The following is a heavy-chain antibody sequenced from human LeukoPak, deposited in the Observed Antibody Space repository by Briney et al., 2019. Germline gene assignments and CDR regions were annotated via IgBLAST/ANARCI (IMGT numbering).Heavy chain of an antibody. Sequence: SVKVSCKASGNSFNKYAITWVRQAPGQGLEWMGEFIPIFGTAKYARKFQGRVTITADKSTSTAYMDLNSLRSEDTAVYYCTRGGFGELYHFDYWGQGTLVTVSS. V-gene: IGHV1-69*06. D-gene: IGHD3-10*01. CDR2: FIPIFGTA. CDR3: TRGGFGELYHFDY. CDR1: GNSFNKYA. J-gene: IGHJ4*02.